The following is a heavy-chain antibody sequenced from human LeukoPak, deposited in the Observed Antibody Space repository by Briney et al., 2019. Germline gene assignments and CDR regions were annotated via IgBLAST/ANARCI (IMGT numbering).Heavy chain of an antibody. Sequence: GGSLKLSCAASGFTFSSYAMSWVRQTPGKGLEWVSAISGSGGSTYYADSVKGRFTISRDNSKNTLYLQMNSLRAEDTAVYYCAKCYDFWSGYLDYWGQGTLVTVSS. D-gene: IGHD3-3*01. CDR2: ISGSGGST. V-gene: IGHV3-23*01. CDR3: AKCYDFWSGYLDY. CDR1: GFTFSSYA. J-gene: IGHJ4*02.